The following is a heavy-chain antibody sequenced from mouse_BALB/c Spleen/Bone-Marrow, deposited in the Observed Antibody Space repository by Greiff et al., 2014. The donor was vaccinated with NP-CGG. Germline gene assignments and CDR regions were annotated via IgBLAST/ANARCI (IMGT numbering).Heavy chain of an antibody. Sequence: LVQSGPELVRPGESVKMSCMASGYIFTDYAIHWVKQRHAKSLEWIAVISTYSTNAYYNQKFKGKATMTVDKSSSTAYMELARLASEDSVIYCCARGGTGTFAYWGQGTLVTVSA. CDR2: ISTYSTNA. D-gene: IGHD3-3*01. CDR3: ARGGTGTFAY. J-gene: IGHJ3*01. V-gene: IGHV1-67*01. CDR1: GYIFTDYA.